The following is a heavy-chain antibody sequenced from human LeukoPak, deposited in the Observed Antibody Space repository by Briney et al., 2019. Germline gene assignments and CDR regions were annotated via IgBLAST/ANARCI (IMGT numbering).Heavy chain of an antibody. CDR3: ARGGVSSSWYTSVY. D-gene: IGHD6-13*01. Sequence: ASVKVSCKASGYTFTGYYMHWVRQAPGQGLEWMGWINPNSGGTNYAQKFQGRVTMTRDTSVSTAYMELSRLRSDDTAVYYCARGGVSSSWYTSVYWGQGTLVTVSS. V-gene: IGHV1-2*02. J-gene: IGHJ4*02. CDR2: INPNSGGT. CDR1: GYTFTGYY.